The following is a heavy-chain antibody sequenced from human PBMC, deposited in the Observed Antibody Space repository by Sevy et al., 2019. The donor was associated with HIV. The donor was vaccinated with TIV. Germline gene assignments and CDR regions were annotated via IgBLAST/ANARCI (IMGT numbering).Heavy chain of an antibody. D-gene: IGHD2-2*01. CDR3: ARLGCSSTSCYPGANYYYYYGMDV. J-gene: IGHJ6*02. CDR1: GYSFTSYW. CDR2: IDPSDSYT. Sequence: GESLKISCKGSGYSFTSYWISWVRQMPGKGLEWMGRIDPSDSYTNYSPSFQGHVTISADKSISTAYLQWSSLKASDTAMYYCARLGCSSTSCYPGANYYYYYGMDVWGQRTTVTVSS. V-gene: IGHV5-10-1*01.